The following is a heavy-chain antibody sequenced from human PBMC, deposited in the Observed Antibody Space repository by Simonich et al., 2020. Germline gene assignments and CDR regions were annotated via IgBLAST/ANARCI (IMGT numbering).Heavy chain of an antibody. CDR3: ARDSYSSWYFDL. Sequence: QVQLVQSGAEVKKPGASVKVSCKASGYTFTGNYMHWVRQAPGQGLEWMGWINPNSGGTNDAQKFQGRVTMTRDTSISTAYMELSRLRSDDTAVYYCARDSYSSWYFDLWGRGTLVTVSS. V-gene: IGHV1-2*02. J-gene: IGHJ2*01. CDR1: GYTFTGNY. CDR2: INPNSGGT. D-gene: IGHD6-13*01.